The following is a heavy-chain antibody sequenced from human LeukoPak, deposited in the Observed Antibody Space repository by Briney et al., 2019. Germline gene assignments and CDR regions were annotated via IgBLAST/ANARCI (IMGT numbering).Heavy chain of an antibody. Sequence: SETLSLTCTVSGGSISSYYWSWIRQPPGKGLEWIGYIYYSGSTQYNPSLTSRVTISLDTSKNQFSLKLTSVSAADTAVYFCARHGGVVRGQGSDAFDIWGQGTMVTVSS. CDR2: IYYSGST. CDR1: GGSISSYY. CDR3: ARHGGVVRGQGSDAFDI. V-gene: IGHV4-59*08. J-gene: IGHJ3*02. D-gene: IGHD3-10*01.